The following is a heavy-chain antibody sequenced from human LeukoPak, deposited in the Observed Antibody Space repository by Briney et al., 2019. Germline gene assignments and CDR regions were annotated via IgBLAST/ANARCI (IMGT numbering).Heavy chain of an antibody. CDR2: IKQDGSEK. Sequence: GGSLRLSCEASGFTFSSYWMSWVRQAPGKGLEWVANIKQDGSEKYYVDSVKGRFTISRDNAKNSLYLQMNSLRAEDTAVYYCARQYYDYVWGSYRTGEFDYWGQGTLVTVSS. D-gene: IGHD3-16*02. V-gene: IGHV3-7*01. CDR3: ARQYYDYVWGSYRTGEFDY. J-gene: IGHJ4*02. CDR1: GFTFSSYW.